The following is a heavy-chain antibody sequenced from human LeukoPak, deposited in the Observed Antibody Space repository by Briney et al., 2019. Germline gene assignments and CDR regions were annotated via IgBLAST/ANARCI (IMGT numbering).Heavy chain of an antibody. J-gene: IGHJ4*02. D-gene: IGHD5-18*01. CDR1: GASISSYY. CDR2: IYYSGST. V-gene: IGHV4-59*08. CDR3: ATPYSYGYNFEY. Sequence: PSETLSLTCTISGASISSYYWSWIRQAPGKGQEWIAYIYYSGSTSYNPSLKSRVIISVDTSRNHFSLKLTSVTAADTAVYYCATPYSYGYNFEYWGQGTLVTVSS.